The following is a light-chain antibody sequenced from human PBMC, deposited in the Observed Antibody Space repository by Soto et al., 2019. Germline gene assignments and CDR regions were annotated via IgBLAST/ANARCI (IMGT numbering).Light chain of an antibody. CDR1: QSVGTN. Sequence: EIEMTQSPATVSLSPGERATLSCRASQSVGTNLAWYQQKPGQAPRLLIFGAFTRATGVPARISGGGSGTDFTLTISSLQSEDFAKYYCQQYNNWPETFGQGTEVEIK. CDR3: QQYNNWPET. V-gene: IGKV3-15*01. J-gene: IGKJ1*01. CDR2: GAF.